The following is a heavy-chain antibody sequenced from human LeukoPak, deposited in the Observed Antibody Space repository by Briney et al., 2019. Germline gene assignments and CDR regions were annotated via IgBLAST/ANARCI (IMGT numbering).Heavy chain of an antibody. D-gene: IGHD6-13*01. Sequence: PGGSLRLSCAASGFTFSDYAMTWVRQTPGKGLEWVSAINTSGGTTYYAGSVKGRFTISRDSSKETLYLQMNGLRAEDTAVYYCAKTGRAAGRLTNWFDPWGQGTLVTVSS. J-gene: IGHJ5*02. CDR2: INTSGGTT. CDR3: AKTGRAAGRLTNWFDP. V-gene: IGHV3-23*01. CDR1: GFTFSDYA.